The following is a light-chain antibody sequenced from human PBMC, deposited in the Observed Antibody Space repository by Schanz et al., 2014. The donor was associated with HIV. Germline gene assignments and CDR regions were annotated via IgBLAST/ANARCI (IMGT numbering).Light chain of an antibody. CDR3: QNYNTALFT. CDR2: GAS. Sequence: EIVLTQSPGTLSLSPGERATLSCRASQSVSSSYLAWYQQKPGQGPRLLIYGASGRATGIPDRFSGSGSGTEFTLTISSLQPEDVGTFYCQNYNTALFTFGPGTTVDLK. J-gene: IGKJ3*01. V-gene: IGKV3-20*01. CDR1: QSVSSSY.